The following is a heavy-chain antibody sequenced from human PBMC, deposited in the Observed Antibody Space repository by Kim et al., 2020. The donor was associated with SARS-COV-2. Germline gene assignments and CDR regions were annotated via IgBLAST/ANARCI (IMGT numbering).Heavy chain of an antibody. CDR1: GGSISSSSYY. J-gene: IGHJ4*02. CDR2: IYYSGST. CDR3: ARDFYGSGSYYNEYYFDY. Sequence: SETLSLTCTVSGGSISSSSYYWGWIRQPPGKGLVWIGSIYYSGSTYYNPSLKSRVTISVDTSKNQFSLKLSSVTAADTAVYYCARDFYGSGSYYNEYYFDYWSQGTLVTVSS. V-gene: IGHV4-39*07. D-gene: IGHD3-10*01.